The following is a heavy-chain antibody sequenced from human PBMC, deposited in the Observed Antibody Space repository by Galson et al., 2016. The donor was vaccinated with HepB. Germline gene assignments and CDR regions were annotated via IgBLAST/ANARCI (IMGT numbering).Heavy chain of an antibody. CDR2: IIPIFGST. CDR1: GGTFSHFA. J-gene: IGHJ4*02. CDR3: ARGPSGLAYFDN. Sequence: SVKVSCKASGGTFSHFAINWVRQAPGQGPEWMGRIIPIFGSTNYAQNFQGRVTITADESTTTAYMELTSLTSEDTAVYYCARGPSGLAYFDNWSQGTPVTVSS. V-gene: IGHV1-69*13. D-gene: IGHD6-19*01.